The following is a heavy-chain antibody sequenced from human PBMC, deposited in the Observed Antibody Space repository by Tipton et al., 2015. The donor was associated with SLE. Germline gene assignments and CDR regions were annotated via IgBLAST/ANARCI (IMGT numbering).Heavy chain of an antibody. V-gene: IGHV4-34*01. CDR3: ASLPFYGDYVYYYYGMDV. CDR1: GGSFSGYY. D-gene: IGHD4-17*01. CDR2: INHSGST. J-gene: IGHJ6*02. Sequence: TLSLTCAVYGGSFSGYYWSWIRQPPGKGLEWIGEINHSGSTNYNPSLKSRVTISVDTSKNQFSLKLSSVTAADTAVYYGASLPFYGDYVYYYYGMDVWGQGTTVTVSS.